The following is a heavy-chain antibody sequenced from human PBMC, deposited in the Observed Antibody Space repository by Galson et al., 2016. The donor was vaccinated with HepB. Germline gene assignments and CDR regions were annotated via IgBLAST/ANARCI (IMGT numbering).Heavy chain of an antibody. D-gene: IGHD2-21*01. CDR1: GFTFSRYS. CDR2: ISKDGSNE. J-gene: IGHJ1*01. V-gene: IGHV3-30*04. CDR3: AKGQHIVVVSPTLGYFQH. Sequence: SLRLSCAASGFTFSRYSIHWVRQAPGTGLEWVALISKDGSNEYFADSVKGRFTISRDNSKDTLYLQMNSLRADDTAVYYCAKGQHIVVVSPTLGYFQHWGQGTLVTVSS.